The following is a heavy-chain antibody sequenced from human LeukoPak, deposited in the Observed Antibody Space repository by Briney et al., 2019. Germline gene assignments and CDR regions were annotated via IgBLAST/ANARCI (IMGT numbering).Heavy chain of an antibody. Sequence: ASVKVSCKASGYTFTSYYMHWVRQAPGQGLEWMGIINPSGGSTSYAQKFQGRVTMTRDTSTSTVYMELSSLRPEDTAVYYCANRRGTQVFGNNIDIWGQGTLVTVSS. V-gene: IGHV1-46*01. CDR1: GYTFTSYY. CDR3: ANRRGTQVFGNNIDI. CDR2: INPSGGST. D-gene: IGHD2/OR15-2a*01. J-gene: IGHJ3*02.